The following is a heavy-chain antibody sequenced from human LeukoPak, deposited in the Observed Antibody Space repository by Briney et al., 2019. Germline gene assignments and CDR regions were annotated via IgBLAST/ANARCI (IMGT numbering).Heavy chain of an antibody. CDR2: IIPILGIA. J-gene: IGHJ5*02. D-gene: IGHD4-11*01. Sequence: SVKVSCKASGGTFSSYAISWVRQAPGQGLEWMGRIIPILGIANYAQKFQGRVTITADKSTSTAYMELSSLRSEDTAVYYCARRMTTVTTYANWFDPWGQGTLATVSS. CDR3: ARRMTTVTTYANWFDP. V-gene: IGHV1-69*04. CDR1: GGTFSSYA.